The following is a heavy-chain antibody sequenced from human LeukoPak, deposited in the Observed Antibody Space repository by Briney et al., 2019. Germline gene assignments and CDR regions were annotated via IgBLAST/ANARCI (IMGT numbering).Heavy chain of an antibody. Sequence: GSSVKVSCKASGGTLSSYAISWVRQAPGQGLEWMGRIIPIFGTANYAQKFQGRVTITTDESTSTAYMELSSLRSEDTAVYYCARDLLVSDGAFDIWGQGTMVTVSS. CDR3: ARDLLVSDGAFDI. CDR2: IIPIFGTA. J-gene: IGHJ3*02. D-gene: IGHD5/OR15-5a*01. CDR1: GGTLSSYA. V-gene: IGHV1-69*05.